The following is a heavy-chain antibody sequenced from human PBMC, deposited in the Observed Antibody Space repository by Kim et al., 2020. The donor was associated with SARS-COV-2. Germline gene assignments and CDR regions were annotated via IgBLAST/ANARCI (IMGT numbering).Heavy chain of an antibody. CDR2: IYYSGST. D-gene: IGHD2-21*01. Sequence: SETLSLTCTVSGGSISSYYWSWIRQPPGKGLEWIGYIYYSGSTNYNPSLKSRVTISVDTSKNQFSLKLSSVTAADTAVYYCARMMGDTLSDAFDIWGQGTMVTVSS. CDR1: GGSISSYY. J-gene: IGHJ3*02. V-gene: IGHV4-59*01. CDR3: ARMMGDTLSDAFDI.